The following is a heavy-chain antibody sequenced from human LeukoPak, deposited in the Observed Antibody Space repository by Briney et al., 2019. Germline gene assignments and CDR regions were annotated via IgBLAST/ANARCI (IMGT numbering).Heavy chain of an antibody. Sequence: ASVKVSCKASGYTFTSYGISWVRQAPGQGLEWMGWISAYNGNTNYAQKLQGRVTMTTDTSTSTAYMKLRSLRSDDTAVYYCARTQPGYSYGSLDYWGQGTLVTVSS. CDR1: GYTFTSYG. J-gene: IGHJ4*02. D-gene: IGHD5-18*01. CDR2: ISAYNGNT. V-gene: IGHV1-18*01. CDR3: ARTQPGYSYGSLDY.